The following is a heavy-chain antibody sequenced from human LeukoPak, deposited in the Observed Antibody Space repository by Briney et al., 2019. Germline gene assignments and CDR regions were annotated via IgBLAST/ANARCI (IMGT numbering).Heavy chain of an antibody. CDR2: IFSSSTYI. J-gene: IGHJ4*02. D-gene: IGHD2/OR15-2a*01. CDR3: ARDFYDGFALDY. Sequence: GGSLRLSCAASGFAFNTYSINWVRQAPGKGLEWVSFIFSSSTYIYYTGSVKGRFTISRDNARNSLYLQMDNLRAEDTGVYYCARDFYDGFALDYWGQGTLVTVSS. V-gene: IGHV3-21*03. CDR1: GFAFNTYS.